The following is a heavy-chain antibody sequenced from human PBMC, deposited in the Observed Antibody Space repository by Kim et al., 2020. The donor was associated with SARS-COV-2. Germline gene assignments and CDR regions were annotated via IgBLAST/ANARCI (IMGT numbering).Heavy chain of an antibody. J-gene: IGHJ4*02. Sequence: SETLSLTCTVSGDSINNSDYYWSWIRQPPGEGLEYIGSVYYSGSTYYHPSLKSRVTISVDTSKNQFSLKLSSVTAADTAVYYCARQVGGQWLGYYFDYWGQGTLVTVSS. CDR1: GDSINNSDYY. CDR2: VYYSGST. D-gene: IGHD6-19*01. V-gene: IGHV4-39*01. CDR3: ARQVGGQWLGYYFDY.